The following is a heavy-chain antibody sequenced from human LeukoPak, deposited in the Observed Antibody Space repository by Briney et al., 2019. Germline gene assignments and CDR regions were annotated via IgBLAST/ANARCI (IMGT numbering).Heavy chain of an antibody. V-gene: IGHV4-4*02. CDR3: AALVYCSSTSCLGVDY. D-gene: IGHD2-2*01. CDR2: IYHSGST. Sequence: SETLSLTCAVSGGSISSSNWWSWVRQPPGKGLEWIGEIYHSGSTNYNPSLKSRVTISVDKSKNQFSLKLSSVPAADTAVYYCAALVYCSSTSCLGVDYWGQGTLVTVSS. J-gene: IGHJ4*02. CDR1: GGSISSSNW.